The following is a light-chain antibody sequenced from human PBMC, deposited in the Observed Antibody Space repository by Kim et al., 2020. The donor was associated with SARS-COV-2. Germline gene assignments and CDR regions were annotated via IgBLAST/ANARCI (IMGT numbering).Light chain of an antibody. CDR3: AAWDDRVSGRV. J-gene: IGLJ3*02. V-gene: IGLV1-47*01. Sequence: GQRVTLSCSGSRSNIERNYVYWYQQLPGRAPKVLIYRSDERPSGVPDRFSGSKSGTSAYLAISGLRFEDEADYYCAAWDDRVSGRVFGGGTQLTVL. CDR1: RSNIERNY. CDR2: RSD.